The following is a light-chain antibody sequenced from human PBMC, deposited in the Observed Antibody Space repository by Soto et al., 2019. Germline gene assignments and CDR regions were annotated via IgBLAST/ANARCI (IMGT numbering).Light chain of an antibody. CDR2: EVS. CDR3: CSYAGSFTWL. Sequence: QSALTQPRSVSGSPGQLVTISCTGTSSDVGNYNYVSWYQQYPGKAPKLMIYEVSKRPSGVPDRFSGSKSGNTASLTISGLQTEDEADYYCCSYAGSFTWLFGGGTQLTVL. V-gene: IGLV2-11*01. CDR1: SSDVGNYNY. J-gene: IGLJ3*02.